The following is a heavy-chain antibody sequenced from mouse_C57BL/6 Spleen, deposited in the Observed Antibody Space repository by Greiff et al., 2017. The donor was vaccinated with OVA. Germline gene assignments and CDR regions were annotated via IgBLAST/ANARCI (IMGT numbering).Heavy chain of an antibody. CDR1: GFTFSSYA. CDR3: TREGDYSNLDY. V-gene: IGHV5-9-1*02. Sequence: EVHLVESGEGLVKPGGSLKLSCAASGFTFSSYAMSWVRQTPEKRLEWVAYISSGGDYIYYADTVKGRFTISRDNARNTLYLQMSSLKSEDTAMYYCTREGDYSNLDYWGQGTSVTVSS. J-gene: IGHJ4*01. D-gene: IGHD2-5*01. CDR2: ISSGGDYI.